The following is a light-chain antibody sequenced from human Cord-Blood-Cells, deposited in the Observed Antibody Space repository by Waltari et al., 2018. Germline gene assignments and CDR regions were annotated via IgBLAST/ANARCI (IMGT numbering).Light chain of an antibody. J-gene: IGKJ2*01. Sequence: EIVLTQSPGPLSLPPGERATLPCRASQSVSSSYLAWYQQKPGQAPRLLIYGASSRATGIPDRFSGSGSGTDFTLTISRLEPEDFAVYYCQQYGSSPPYTFGQGTKLEIK. CDR1: QSVSSSY. V-gene: IGKV3-20*01. CDR2: GAS. CDR3: QQYGSSPPYT.